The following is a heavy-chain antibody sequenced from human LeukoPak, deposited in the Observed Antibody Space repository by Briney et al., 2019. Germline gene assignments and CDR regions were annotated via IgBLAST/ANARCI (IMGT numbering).Heavy chain of an antibody. D-gene: IGHD2-15*01. Sequence: SETLSLTCTVSGGSISNKYWSWIRQPPGKGLEWIGYIYYSGSTNYNPSLKSRVTILVDTSKNQFSLKLSSVTAADTAVYYCARDSVYCSGGSCYGNGVYWGQGTLVTVSS. CDR3: ARDSVYCSGGSCYGNGVY. V-gene: IGHV4-59*01. J-gene: IGHJ4*02. CDR1: GGSISNKY. CDR2: IYYSGST.